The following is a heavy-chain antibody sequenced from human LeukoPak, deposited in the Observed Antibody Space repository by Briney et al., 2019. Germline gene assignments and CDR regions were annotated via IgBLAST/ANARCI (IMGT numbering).Heavy chain of an antibody. CDR1: GGTFSSYA. J-gene: IGHJ4*02. V-gene: IGHV1-69*06. CDR2: IIPIFGTA. Sequence: ASVKVSCKASGGTFSSYAISWVRQAPGQGLEWMGGIIPIFGTANYAQKFQGRVTITADKSTSTAYMELSSLRSEDTAVYYCARGVHVRVYDSNPHYGHYWGQGTLVTVSS. D-gene: IGHD3-22*01. CDR3: ARGVHVRVYDSNPHYGHY.